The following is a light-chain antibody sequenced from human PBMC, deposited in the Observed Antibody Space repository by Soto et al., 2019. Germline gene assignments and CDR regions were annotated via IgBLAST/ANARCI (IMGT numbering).Light chain of an antibody. Sequence: DIQMTQSPSSLSASVGDGVPIPCRASQSISSYLNWYQQKPGKAPKLLTYAAPSLQSGVPSRFSGSGSGTDFTLTISSLQPEDFATYYCQQSYSTPITFGQGTRLEIK. CDR3: QQSYSTPIT. CDR2: AAP. CDR1: QSISSY. V-gene: IGKV1-39*01. J-gene: IGKJ5*01.